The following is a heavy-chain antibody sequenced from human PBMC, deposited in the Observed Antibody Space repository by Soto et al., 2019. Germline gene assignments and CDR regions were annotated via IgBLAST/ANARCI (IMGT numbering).Heavy chain of an antibody. V-gene: IGHV2-5*01. CDR3: ANSSYFDWPLEY. D-gene: IGHD3-9*01. CDR1: GFSLSTSGVG. CDR2: IYWNDDK. J-gene: IGHJ4*02. Sequence: SGPTLVNPTQTLTLTCTFSGFSLSTSGVGGGWIRQPPGKALEWLALIYWNDDKRYSPSLKSRLTITKDTSKNQVVLTMTNMDPVDTATYYCANSSYFDWPLEYLGQGTPVNVSS.